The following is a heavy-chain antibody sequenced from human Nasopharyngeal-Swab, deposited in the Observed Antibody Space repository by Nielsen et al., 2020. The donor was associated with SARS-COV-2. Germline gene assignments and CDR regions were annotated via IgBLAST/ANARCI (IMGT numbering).Heavy chain of an antibody. CDR1: GDSISSYY. V-gene: IGHV4-59*01. J-gene: IGHJ6*03. CDR3: ARGLTHYDFWSGYSHYYYYYYMDV. CDR2: IYYSGST. Sequence: SETLSLTCTVSGDSISSYYWSWIRQPPGKGLEWIGYIYYSGSTNYNPSLKSRVTISVDTSKNQFSLKLSSVTAADTAVYYCARGLTHYDFWSGYSHYYYYYYMDVWGKGTTVTVSS. D-gene: IGHD3-3*01.